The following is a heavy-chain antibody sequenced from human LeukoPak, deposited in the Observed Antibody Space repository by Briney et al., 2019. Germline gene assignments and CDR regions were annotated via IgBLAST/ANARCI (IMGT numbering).Heavy chain of an antibody. Sequence: GGSLRLSCAASGFTVSSNYMSWVRQAPGKGLEWVSIIYSGGSTYYADSVKGRFTVSRDNSKNTLSLQMNSLREEGTAVYYCARGQSGTPHYYYGMDVWGQGTTVTVSS. CDR2: IYSGGST. CDR1: GFTVSSNY. V-gene: IGHV3-53*01. J-gene: IGHJ6*02. CDR3: ARGQSGTPHYYYGMDV. D-gene: IGHD3-10*01.